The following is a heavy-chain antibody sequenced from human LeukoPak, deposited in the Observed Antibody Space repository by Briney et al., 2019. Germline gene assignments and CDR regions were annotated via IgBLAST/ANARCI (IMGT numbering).Heavy chain of an antibody. J-gene: IGHJ5*02. Sequence: VSVKVSCKASGYTFTSYGISWVRQAPGQGLEWMGWISAYNGNTNYAQKLQGRVTMTTDTSTSTAYMELRSLRSDDTAVYYCARERDSSSWFEVSFDPWGQGTLVTVSS. D-gene: IGHD6-13*01. CDR2: ISAYNGNT. CDR1: GYTFTSYG. CDR3: ARERDSSSWFEVSFDP. V-gene: IGHV1-18*01.